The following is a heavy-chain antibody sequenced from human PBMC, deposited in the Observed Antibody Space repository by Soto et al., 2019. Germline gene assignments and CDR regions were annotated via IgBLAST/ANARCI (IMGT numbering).Heavy chain of an antibody. CDR1: GYTFTSYG. J-gene: IGHJ4*02. D-gene: IGHD1-26*01. CDR2: ISANNGNT. Sequence: QVQLVQSGAEVKKPGASVKVSCKASGYTFTSYGISWVRQAPGQGLEWMGWISANNGNTHYAQKIQGRVTMTPDTSTSIANMELRSLRSDDTAVFYCARDGRYRGSYGGHYFDYWGQGTLVTVSS. CDR3: ARDGRYRGSYGGHYFDY. V-gene: IGHV1-18*01.